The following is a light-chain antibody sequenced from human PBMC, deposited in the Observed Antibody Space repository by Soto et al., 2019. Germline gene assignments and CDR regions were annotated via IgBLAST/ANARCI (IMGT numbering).Light chain of an antibody. V-gene: IGKV1-5*03. Sequence: DIPMTQSPSTLSVSVGDRVTITCRASQSVSSWLAWYQQKPGKSPKLLIYKTSSLDSGVPSRFSGSGSGTEFTLTVSSLQPDDFATYYCQQYNIFPYTFGQGTKLEIK. CDR1: QSVSSW. J-gene: IGKJ2*01. CDR2: KTS. CDR3: QQYNIFPYT.